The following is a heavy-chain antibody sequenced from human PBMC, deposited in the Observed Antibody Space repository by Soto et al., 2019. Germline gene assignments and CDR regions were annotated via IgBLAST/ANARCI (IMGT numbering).Heavy chain of an antibody. D-gene: IGHD2-8*01. CDR3: ARDTYANFDY. Sequence: SVKVSCQAPGYTFTSYYMHLVRQAPGQGLEWMGWVNPGNGTTSFAQKFQGRVTMTRDTSISTAYMELSGLSSDDTAMYYCARDTYANFDYWGQGTLVTVSS. V-gene: IGHV1-2*02. CDR2: VNPGNGTT. CDR1: GYTFTSYY. J-gene: IGHJ4*02.